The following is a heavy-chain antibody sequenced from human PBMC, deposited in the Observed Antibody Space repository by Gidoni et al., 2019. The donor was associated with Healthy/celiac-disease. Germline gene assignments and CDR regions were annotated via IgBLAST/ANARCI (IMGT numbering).Heavy chain of an antibody. CDR1: GFTFSSSS. CDR2: ISSSSSYI. CDR3: ARVPGGYCSSNSCQFDY. J-gene: IGHJ4*02. Sequence: EVQLVESGGGLVKPGGSLRLSCAASGFTFSSSSMNWVRLAPGKGLEWRINISSSSSYIYYAEPVKGRFTISRDNAKNTLYLQMNSLRAEDTAVYYCARVPGGYCSSNSCQFDYWGQGTLVTVSS. V-gene: IGHV3-21*01. D-gene: IGHD2-2*01.